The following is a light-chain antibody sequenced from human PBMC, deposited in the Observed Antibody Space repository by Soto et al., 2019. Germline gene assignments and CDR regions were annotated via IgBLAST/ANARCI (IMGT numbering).Light chain of an antibody. CDR2: GAS. CDR3: QQYCCSPLT. V-gene: IGKV3-20*01. CDR1: QSVSNNY. Sequence: EIVLTQSPGTLSLSAGGGATLSCRASQSVSNNYIAWYQQKPGQAPRLLIHGASSRATGIPDRFSGSGSGTDCTRTIRKREPEDLAGYYCQQYCCSPLTCGGGTKVEI. J-gene: IGKJ4*01.